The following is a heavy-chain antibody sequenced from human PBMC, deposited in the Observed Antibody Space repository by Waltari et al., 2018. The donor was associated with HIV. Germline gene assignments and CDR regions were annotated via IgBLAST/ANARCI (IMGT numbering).Heavy chain of an antibody. J-gene: IGHJ6*02. CDR2: IYYTGTT. V-gene: IGHV4-39*01. Sequence: HLQLQQSGPGLVKPSETLSLTCTVSGGLVLNSDFHWALIRQSPGKGLEWIGNIYYTGTTFYNPSLKSRVTMSADLSRNQFSLRLNSVTAADTAIYYCARRPRMAAFYLYYGMDVWGQGTTVTVSS. D-gene: IGHD2-8*01. CDR1: GGLVLNSDFH. CDR3: ARRPRMAAFYLYYGMDV.